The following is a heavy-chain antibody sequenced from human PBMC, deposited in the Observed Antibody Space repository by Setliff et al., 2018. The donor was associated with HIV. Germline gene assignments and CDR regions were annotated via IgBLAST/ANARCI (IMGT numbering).Heavy chain of an antibody. CDR1: GFTFGDYT. CDR2: IRSKVYGGTT. Sequence: PGGSLRLSCTASGFTFGDYTLSWVRQAPGKGLEWVGFIRSKVYGGTTEYAASVKGRFTVSRDDSKSIAYLQMSRLRTEDTAVYYCTRARGAGGWYFDLWGRGTLVTVPS. V-gene: IGHV3-49*04. CDR3: TRARGAGGWYFDL. D-gene: IGHD1-26*01. J-gene: IGHJ2*01.